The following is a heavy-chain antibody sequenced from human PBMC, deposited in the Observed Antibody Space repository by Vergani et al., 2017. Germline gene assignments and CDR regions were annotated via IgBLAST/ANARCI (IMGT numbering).Heavy chain of an antibody. J-gene: IGHJ4*02. CDR2: IWYDGSNK. Sequence: QVQLVESEGGVVQPGRSLTLSCVASGFTFSSHGMHWVRQAPGKGLEWVAVIWYDGSNKYYGDSVKGRFTISRDNSKNTLYLQMNSLRVEDTAVYYCARWGNDKRLDYWGQGTLVTVSS. CDR3: ARWGNDKRLDY. V-gene: IGHV3-33*01. D-gene: IGHD1-1*01. CDR1: GFTFSSHG.